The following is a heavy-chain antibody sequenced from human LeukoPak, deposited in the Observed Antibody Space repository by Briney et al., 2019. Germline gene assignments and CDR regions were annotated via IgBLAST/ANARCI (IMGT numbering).Heavy chain of an antibody. CDR3: ASSYSSSWSGADY. CDR2: ISSSSSTI. D-gene: IGHD6-13*01. J-gene: IGHJ4*02. CDR1: GFTFSSYS. Sequence: PGGSLRLSCAASGFTFSSYSMNWVRQAPGKGLEWVSYISSSSSTIYYADSVKGRFTISRDNSKNTLYLQMNSLRAEDTAVYYCASSYSSSWSGADYWGQGTLVTVSS. V-gene: IGHV3-48*01.